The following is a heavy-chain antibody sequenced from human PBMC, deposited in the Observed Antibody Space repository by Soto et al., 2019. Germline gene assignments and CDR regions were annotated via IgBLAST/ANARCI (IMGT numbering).Heavy chain of an antibody. Sequence: EVQLLGSGGTLVQPGGSLRLSCAASGFTFSTYAMSWARQAPGKGLEWVSAISGHGISTYYADSVKGRFTISRDNSKNTLFLQMNSLRAEDTTIYYCASRITTFNWGQGTLVTVSS. CDR2: ISGHGIST. V-gene: IGHV3-23*01. J-gene: IGHJ4*02. CDR1: GFTFSTYA. D-gene: IGHD1-1*01. CDR3: ASRITTFN.